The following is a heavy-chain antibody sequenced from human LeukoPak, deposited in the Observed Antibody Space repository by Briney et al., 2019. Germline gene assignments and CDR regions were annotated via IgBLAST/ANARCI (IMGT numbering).Heavy chain of an antibody. CDR3: ARRGWYLVDY. CDR1: GGSFSGYY. V-gene: IGHV4-34*01. Sequence: PSETLSLTCAVYGGSFSGYYWSWIRQPPGRGLEWIGEINHSGSTNYNPSLKSRVTISVDTSKNQFSLKLSSVTAADTAVYYCARRGWYLVDYWGQGTLVTVSS. D-gene: IGHD6-19*01. J-gene: IGHJ4*02. CDR2: INHSGST.